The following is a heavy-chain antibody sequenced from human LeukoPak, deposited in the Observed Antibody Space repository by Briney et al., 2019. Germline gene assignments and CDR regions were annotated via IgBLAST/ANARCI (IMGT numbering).Heavy chain of an antibody. CDR1: GFTFSSYG. D-gene: IGHD3-10*01. CDR3: AREDGSGLRAFDV. J-gene: IGHJ3*01. Sequence: GGSLRLSCAASGFTFSSYGMNWVRQAPGEGLERVSFISSSSRFSYSSDSLKGRFTISRDNAKNSLFLQMDSLRVEDTAVYYCAREDGSGLRAFDVWGQGTMVTVSS. CDR2: ISSSSRFS. V-gene: IGHV3-21*01.